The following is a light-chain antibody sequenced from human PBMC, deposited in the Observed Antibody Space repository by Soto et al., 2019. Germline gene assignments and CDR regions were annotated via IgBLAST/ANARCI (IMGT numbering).Light chain of an antibody. CDR1: QSVSSY. Sequence: DIVLTQSPGTLSVSTGERATLSCRASQSVSSYLAWYQQKPGQAPRLLIYDASNRATGIPARFSGSGSGTDFTLTISSLEPEDFAVYYCQQRSNWPSFGGGTKVDTK. V-gene: IGKV3-11*01. CDR3: QQRSNWPS. J-gene: IGKJ4*01. CDR2: DAS.